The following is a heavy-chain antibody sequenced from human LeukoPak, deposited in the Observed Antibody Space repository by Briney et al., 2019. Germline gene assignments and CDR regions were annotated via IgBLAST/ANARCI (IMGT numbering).Heavy chain of an antibody. CDR3: ARGPEAYLLYFDY. V-gene: IGHV3-74*01. CDR2: INSDGSST. Sequence: PGGSLRLSCAASGFTFSSYWMHWVRQAPGKGLVWVSRINSDGSSTTYADSVKGRFTISRDNAKNTLYLQMNSLRAEDTAVYCCARGPEAYLLYFDYWGQGTLVTVSS. D-gene: IGHD2-21*01. J-gene: IGHJ4*02. CDR1: GFTFSSYW.